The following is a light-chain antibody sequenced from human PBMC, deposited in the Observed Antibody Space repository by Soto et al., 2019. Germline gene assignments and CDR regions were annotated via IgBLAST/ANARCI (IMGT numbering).Light chain of an antibody. V-gene: IGKV3-20*01. J-gene: IGKJ2*01. CDR2: GAS. CDR1: QSVSSNY. CDR3: QQYGRSPMFT. Sequence: ELVLTQSAGTLSLSPGERATHSCRASQSVSSNYLAWYQQKPGQAPRLLIYGASRGAAGIPDRFSGSGSGTDFTLTISRLEPEDFAVYFCQQYGRSPMFTFGQGT.